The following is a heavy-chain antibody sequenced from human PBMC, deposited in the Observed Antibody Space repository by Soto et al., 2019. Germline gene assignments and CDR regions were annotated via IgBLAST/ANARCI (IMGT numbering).Heavy chain of an antibody. Sequence: PSETLSLTCTVSGGSISSFYWNWIRQPPGKGLEWIGYIYYSGSTNYNPSLKSRVTISIDTSKNQFSLKLSSVTAADTAVYYCARGDSSSWSGHLDFDSWGQGTLVTVSS. J-gene: IGHJ4*02. D-gene: IGHD6-13*01. CDR3: ARGDSSSWSGHLDFDS. CDR1: GGSISSFY. V-gene: IGHV4-59*01. CDR2: IYYSGST.